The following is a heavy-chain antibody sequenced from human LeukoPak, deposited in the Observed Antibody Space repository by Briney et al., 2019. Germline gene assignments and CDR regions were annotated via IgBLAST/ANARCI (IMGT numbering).Heavy chain of an antibody. J-gene: IGHJ4*02. V-gene: IGHV4-31*03. CDR2: IYYSGST. Sequence: SRTLSLTCTVSGGSISSGGYYWSWIRQHPGKGLEWIGYIYYSGSTYYNPSLKSRVTISVDTSKNQFSLKLSSVTAADTAVYYCARAQPYYYDSSGYIDYWGQGTLVTVSS. CDR3: ARAQPYYYDSSGYIDY. D-gene: IGHD3-22*01. CDR1: GGSISSGGYY.